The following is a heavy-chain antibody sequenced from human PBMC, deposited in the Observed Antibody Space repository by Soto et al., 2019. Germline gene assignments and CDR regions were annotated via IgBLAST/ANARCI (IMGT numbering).Heavy chain of an antibody. D-gene: IGHD1-7*01. CDR2: FDPEDGET. Sequence: ASVKVSCKVSGYTLTELSMHWVRQAPGKGLEWMGGFDPEDGETIYAQKFQGRVTMTEDTSTDTAYMELSSLRSEDTAVYYCATDTSAKLELNYYYCMDVWGQGTTVTVSS. CDR1: GYTLTELS. CDR3: ATDTSAKLELNYYYCMDV. J-gene: IGHJ6*02. V-gene: IGHV1-24*01.